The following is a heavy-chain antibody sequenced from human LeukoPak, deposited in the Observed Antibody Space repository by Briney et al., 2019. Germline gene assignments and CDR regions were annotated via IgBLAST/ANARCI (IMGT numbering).Heavy chain of an antibody. D-gene: IGHD3-22*01. Sequence: GGSLRLSCAVSGFTFSNYDMHWVRQAPGKGLEWVAVITYDGSNKFYADSVEGRFTISRDNAKNSLYLQMNSLRDEDTAVYYCATSHQGYLDYWGQGTLVTVSS. CDR3: ATSHQGYLDY. CDR1: GFTFSNYD. V-gene: IGHV3-33*05. CDR2: ITYDGSNK. J-gene: IGHJ4*02.